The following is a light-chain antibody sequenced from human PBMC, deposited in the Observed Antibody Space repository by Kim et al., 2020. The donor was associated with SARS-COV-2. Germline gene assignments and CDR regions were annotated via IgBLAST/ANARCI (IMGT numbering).Light chain of an antibody. V-gene: IGKV3-20*01. CDR1: QSVSSSY. CDR2: GAS. CDR3: QQYGSSTT. Sequence: FAPGERATLSCRASQSVSSSYLAWYQQKPGQAPRLLIYGASSRATGSPDRFSGSGSGTDFTLTISRLEPEDFAVYYCQQYGSSTTFGQGTKVDIK. J-gene: IGKJ1*01.